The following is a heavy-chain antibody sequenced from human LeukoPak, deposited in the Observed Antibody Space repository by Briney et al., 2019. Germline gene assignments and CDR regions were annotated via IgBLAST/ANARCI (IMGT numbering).Heavy chain of an antibody. D-gene: IGHD2-8*02. CDR2: INSGATSE. J-gene: IGHJ4*02. Sequence: PGGSLRLSCTASGFIFSNFEMNWVRQVPGKGLQWVAYINSGATSEYYADSVKGRFTISRDNAKNSLYLQMNSLGVQDTAIYYCARVICTGGSCFQNDYWGQGTLVAVSS. CDR3: ARVICTGGSCFQNDY. V-gene: IGHV3-48*03. CDR1: GFIFSNFE.